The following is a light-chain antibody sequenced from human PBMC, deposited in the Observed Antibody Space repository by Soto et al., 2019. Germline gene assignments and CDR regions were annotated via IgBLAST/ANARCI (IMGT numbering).Light chain of an antibody. J-gene: IGKJ5*01. CDR3: QQRSVWPIP. V-gene: IGKV3-11*01. CDR1: QNIGTP. CDR2: YAS. Sequence: SCMAGQNIGTPLVWSQQNPGQSPRLLIYYASHRATGVPARFSGSGSGTDFTLTISSLEPEDCAVYYCQQRSVWPIPCGQGTRPENK.